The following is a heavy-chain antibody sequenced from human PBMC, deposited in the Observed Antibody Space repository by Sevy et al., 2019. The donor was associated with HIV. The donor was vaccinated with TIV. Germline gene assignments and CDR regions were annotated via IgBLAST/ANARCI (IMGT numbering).Heavy chain of an antibody. Sequence: GGSLRLSCAASGFTFSSYCMSWVRQAPGKGLEWVANIKQDGSEKYYVDSVKGRFTTSRDNAKNSLYLQMNSLRAEDTAVYYCARDRLIAAAGTHPFVYYYYYGMDVWGQGTTVTVSS. J-gene: IGHJ6*02. D-gene: IGHD6-13*01. CDR3: ARDRLIAAAGTHPFVYYYYYGMDV. V-gene: IGHV3-7*03. CDR2: IKQDGSEK. CDR1: GFTFSSYC.